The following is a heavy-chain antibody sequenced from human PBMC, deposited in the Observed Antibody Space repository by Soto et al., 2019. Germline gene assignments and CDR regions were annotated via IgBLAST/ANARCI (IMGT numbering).Heavy chain of an antibody. Sequence: GGSLRLSCAASGFTFGHSAMSWVRQAPGKGLEWVAAISGTGGAAYYADSVKGRFTISRDNSRNTLFLQMNSLRVDDTAIYHCAKPEEVVRGFDFWGLGTLVTSPQ. CDR1: GFTFGHSA. J-gene: IGHJ4*02. D-gene: IGHD3-10*01. CDR2: ISGTGGAA. CDR3: AKPEEVVRGFDF. V-gene: IGHV3-23*01.